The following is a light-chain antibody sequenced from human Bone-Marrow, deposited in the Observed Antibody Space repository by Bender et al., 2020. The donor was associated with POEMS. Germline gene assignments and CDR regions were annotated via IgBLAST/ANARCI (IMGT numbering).Light chain of an antibody. V-gene: IGLV3-1*01. J-gene: IGLJ3*02. Sequence: SYGLTQPPSVSVSPGHTANITCSGDQLGDQYASWYQLKPGQSPVLVIYEDNKRPSGIPERFSGSNSGNTATLTISRVEAGDEADYYCQVRHSSGDYQDWVFGGGTKLTVL. CDR2: EDN. CDR3: QVRHSSGDYQDWV. CDR1: QLGDQY.